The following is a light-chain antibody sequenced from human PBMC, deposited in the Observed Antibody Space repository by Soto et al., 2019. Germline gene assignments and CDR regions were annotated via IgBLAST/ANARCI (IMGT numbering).Light chain of an antibody. J-gene: IGKJ4*01. CDR3: QQLNNYPLT. CDR1: QDINIF. V-gene: IGKV1-9*01. CDR2: TAS. Sequence: DIQLTQSPSFLSASVGDRVTITCRPSQDINIFLAWYQQKPGKAPKLLIYTASTLQSGVPSRFSGSGSGTEFTLTISSLQPEDFATYYCQQLNNYPLTFGGGTTVEIK.